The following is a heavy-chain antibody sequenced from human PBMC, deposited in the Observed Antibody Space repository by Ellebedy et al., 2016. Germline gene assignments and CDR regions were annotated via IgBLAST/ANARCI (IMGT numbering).Heavy chain of an antibody. D-gene: IGHD2-2*01. J-gene: IGHJ4*02. Sequence: GESLKISXAASGFTFSSYSMNWVRQAPGKGLEWVSSISGSSYIYYADSVKGRFTISRDNAKNSLYLQMNSLRAEDTAVYYCARDRKDIVVVPANDYWGQGTLVTVSS. V-gene: IGHV3-21*01. CDR2: ISGSSYI. CDR3: ARDRKDIVVVPANDY. CDR1: GFTFSSYS.